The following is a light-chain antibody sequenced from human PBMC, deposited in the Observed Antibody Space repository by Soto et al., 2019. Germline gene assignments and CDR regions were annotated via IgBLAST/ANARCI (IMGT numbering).Light chain of an antibody. V-gene: IGKV1-5*03. J-gene: IGKJ4*01. CDR1: QSISSW. CDR3: QQYNSYSLT. CDR2: KAS. Sequence: DIQMTRTHSTLSASVGDRVTITCRASQSISSWLAWYQQKPGKAPKLLIYKASNLESGVPSRFSGSGSGTEFTLTISSLQPDDFATYYCQQYNSYSLTVGGGT.